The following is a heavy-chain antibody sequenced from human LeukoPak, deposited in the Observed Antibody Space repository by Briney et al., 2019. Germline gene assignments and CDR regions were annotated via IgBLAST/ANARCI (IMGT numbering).Heavy chain of an antibody. J-gene: IGHJ3*02. D-gene: IGHD3-22*01. CDR1: GFIFNTYV. CDR2: IRYDGSNK. CDR3: ARDDTHYGSSGSFYDAFDI. V-gene: IGHV3-30*02. Sequence: GGSLRLSCAASGFIFNTYVMHWVRQAPGKGLEWLAFIRYDGSNKNYADSVKGRFTISRDNTKNSLYLQMNSLRAEDTAVYYCARDDTHYGSSGSFYDAFDIWGQGTMVTVSS.